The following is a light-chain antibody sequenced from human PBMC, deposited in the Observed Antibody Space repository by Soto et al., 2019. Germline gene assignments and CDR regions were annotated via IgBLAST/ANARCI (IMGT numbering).Light chain of an antibody. CDR3: QQRSNWPST. CDR1: QSVSSY. CDR2: DAS. J-gene: IGKJ4*01. V-gene: IGKV3-11*01. Sequence: DIVLTQSPATLSLSPGERAALSCRARQSVSSYLAWYQQKPGQAPRLLIYDASKRAPGIPVRFSSSGSGTEFTLTISSLEPEDFAVYYCQQRSNWPSTFGGGTKVEVK.